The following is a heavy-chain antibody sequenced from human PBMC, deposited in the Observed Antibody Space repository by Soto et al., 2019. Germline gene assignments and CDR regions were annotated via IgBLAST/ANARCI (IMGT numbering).Heavy chain of an antibody. D-gene: IGHD3-10*01. CDR1: GGTFSSYA. V-gene: IGHV1-69*06. CDR3: GSTNYNPSIKSRVTISVDTSKNQFSLKLSSVTAADTAVYYCARAALETAIIVGATLGNYYYYYGMDV. CDR2: IIPIFGTA. Sequence: SVKVSCKASGGTFSSYAISWVRQAPGQGLEWMGGIIPIFGTANYAQKFQGRVTITADKSTSTAYMELSSLRSEDTAVYYCGSTNYNPSIKSRVTISVDTSKNQFSLKLSSVTAADTAVYYCARAALETAIIVGATLGNYYYYYGMDVWGQGTTVTVSS. J-gene: IGHJ6*02.